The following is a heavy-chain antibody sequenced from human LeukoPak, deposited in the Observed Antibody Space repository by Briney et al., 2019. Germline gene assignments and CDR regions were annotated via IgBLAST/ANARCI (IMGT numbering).Heavy chain of an antibody. CDR1: GFTVSSNY. V-gene: IGHV3-53*01. J-gene: IGHJ2*01. D-gene: IGHD4-23*01. CDR2: ISSGGST. Sequence: GGSLRLSCAASGFTVSSNYMSWVRQAPGKGLEWVSVISSGGSTYCADSVKGRFTISRDSSKNTLYLQMNSLRDEDTAMYYCARDGMSTVAYWFFDLWGRGTLVTVSS. CDR3: ARDGMSTVAYWFFDL.